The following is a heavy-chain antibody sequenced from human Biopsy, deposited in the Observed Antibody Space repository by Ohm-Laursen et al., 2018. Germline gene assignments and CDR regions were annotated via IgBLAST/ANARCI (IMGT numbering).Heavy chain of an antibody. Sequence: GSLRLSCAASGFNFDTYAMSWVRQAPGRGLECVSIISPSSAYTYYGDSVKGRFTISRDNSRNILYLQMNSLRAEDTAIYYCAKDRTSQYYYDTMDDYWGQGTLVTVSS. CDR3: AKDRTSQYYYDTMDDY. J-gene: IGHJ4*02. CDR1: GFNFDTYA. V-gene: IGHV3-23*01. CDR2: ISPSSAYT. D-gene: IGHD3-22*01.